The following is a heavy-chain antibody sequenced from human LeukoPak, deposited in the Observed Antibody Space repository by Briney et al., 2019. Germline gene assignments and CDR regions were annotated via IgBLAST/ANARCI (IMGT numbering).Heavy chain of an antibody. D-gene: IGHD6-13*01. CDR3: ARSHSSSWYHNWFDP. V-gene: IGHV4-30-4*01. CDR1: GGSISSGDYY. J-gene: IGHJ5*02. Sequence: SETLSLTCTVSGGSISSGDYYWSWIRQPPGKGLEWIGYIYYSGSTYYNPSLKSRVTTSVDTSKNQFSLKLSSVTAADTAVYYCARSHSSSWYHNWFDPWGQGTLVTVSS. CDR2: IYYSGST.